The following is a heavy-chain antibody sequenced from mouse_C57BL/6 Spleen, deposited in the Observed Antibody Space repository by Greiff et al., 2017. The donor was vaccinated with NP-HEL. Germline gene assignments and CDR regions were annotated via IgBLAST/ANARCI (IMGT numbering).Heavy chain of an antibody. CDR2: ISNLAYSI. CDR1: GFTFSDYG. CDR3: ARHDAMDY. V-gene: IGHV5-15*01. J-gene: IGHJ4*01. Sequence: EVQVVESGGGLVQPGGSLKLSCAASGFTFSDYGMAWVRQAPRKGPEWVAFISNLAYSIYYADTVTGRFPISRENAKNTLYLEMSSLRSEDTAMYYCARHDAMDYWGQGTSVTVSA.